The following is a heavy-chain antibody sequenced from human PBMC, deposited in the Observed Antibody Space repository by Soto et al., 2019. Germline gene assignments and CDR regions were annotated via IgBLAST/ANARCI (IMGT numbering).Heavy chain of an antibody. CDR1: GGSISSGDYY. J-gene: IGHJ4*02. CDR2: IYYSGST. D-gene: IGHD3-10*01. V-gene: IGHV4-30-4*01. CDR3: AREIYGSGSPNFDY. Sequence: PSETLSLTCTVSGGSISSGDYYWSWIRQPPGKGLEWIGYIYYSGSTYYNPSLKSRVTISVDTSKNQFSLKLSSVTAADTAVYYCAREIYGSGSPNFDYWGQGTLVTVSS.